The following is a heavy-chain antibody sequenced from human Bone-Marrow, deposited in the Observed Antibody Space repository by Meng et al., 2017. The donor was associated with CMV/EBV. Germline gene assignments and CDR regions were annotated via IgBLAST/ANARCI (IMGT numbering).Heavy chain of an antibody. CDR2: IGAAGDT. CDR3: AKGDYYYGMDV. CDR1: GFTFTSND. Sequence: ESLKISCAASGFTFTSNDMYWVRQAPGKGLEWVSAIGAAGDTYYSGSVKGRFTISRENAKNSLYLQMNSLRAGDTAVYYCAKGDYYYGMDVWGQGTTVTVSS. D-gene: IGHD3-16*01. V-gene: IGHV3-13*01. J-gene: IGHJ6*02.